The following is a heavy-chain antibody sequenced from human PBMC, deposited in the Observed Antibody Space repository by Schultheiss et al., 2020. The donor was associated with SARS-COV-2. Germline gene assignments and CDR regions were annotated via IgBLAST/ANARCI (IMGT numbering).Heavy chain of an antibody. CDR2: IKRDGSST. J-gene: IGHJ4*02. CDR1: GFTFRSHA. Sequence: GGSLRLSCLASGFTFRSHAMHWVRQAPGKGLVWVSSIKRDGSSTSYADSVKGRFTISRDNAKNSLYLQMNSLRAEDTAVYYCARVLPGGDWGQGTLVTVSS. D-gene: IGHD1-26*01. V-gene: IGHV3-74*01. CDR3: ARVLPGGD.